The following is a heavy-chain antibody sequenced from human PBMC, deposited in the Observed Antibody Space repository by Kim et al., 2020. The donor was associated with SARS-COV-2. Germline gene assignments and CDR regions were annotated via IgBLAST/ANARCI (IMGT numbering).Heavy chain of an antibody. CDR3: GVATWARGAFDI. V-gene: IGHV3-7*01. Sequence: YHVESVEGRFPTPRDNAKNSLYLKMNSLRAEDTAVYYCGVATWARGAFDIWGQGTMVTVSS. J-gene: IGHJ3*02. D-gene: IGHD1-26*01.